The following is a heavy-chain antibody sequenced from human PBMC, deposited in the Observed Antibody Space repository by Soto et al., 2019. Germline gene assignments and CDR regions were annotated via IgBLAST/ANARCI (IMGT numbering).Heavy chain of an antibody. CDR3: ARDPLADILTGYFVT. CDR1: GFTFSSYS. V-gene: IGHV3-21*01. Sequence: EVQLVESGGGLVKPGGSLRLSCAASGFTFSSYSMNWVRQAPGKGLEWVSSISSSSSYIYYADSVKGRFTISRDNAKNSLYLQMNSLRAEDTAVYYCARDPLADILTGYFVTWGQGTMVTVSS. D-gene: IGHD3-9*01. J-gene: IGHJ3*01. CDR2: ISSSSSYI.